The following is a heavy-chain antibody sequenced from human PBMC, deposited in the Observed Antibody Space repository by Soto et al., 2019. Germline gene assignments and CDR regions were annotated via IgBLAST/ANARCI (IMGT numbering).Heavy chain of an antibody. Sequence: QVQLQESGPGLVKPSETLSLTCTVSGDSIGSYYWSWIRQPPGKGLEWIGYIYYSGSTNYNPSLKSRVTISVDTSKSQFSLKLSSVTAADTAVYYCARGAQYSSGHYYLDYWGQGTLVTVSS. D-gene: IGHD6-19*01. V-gene: IGHV4-59*01. CDR3: ARGAQYSSGHYYLDY. CDR1: GDSIGSYY. CDR2: IYYSGST. J-gene: IGHJ4*02.